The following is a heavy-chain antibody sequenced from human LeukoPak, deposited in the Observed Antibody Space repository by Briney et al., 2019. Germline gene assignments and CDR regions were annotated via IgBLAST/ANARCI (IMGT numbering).Heavy chain of an antibody. Sequence: SETLSLTCTVSGFSISSSSYYWGWIRQPPGKGLEWIGSIYYSGSTYYNPSLKSRVTISVDTSKNQFSLKLSSVTAADTAVYYCARSCSSTSCYSYWGQGTLVTVSS. CDR1: GFSISSSSYY. CDR2: IYYSGST. CDR3: ARSCSSTSCYSY. D-gene: IGHD2-2*02. J-gene: IGHJ4*02. V-gene: IGHV4-39*01.